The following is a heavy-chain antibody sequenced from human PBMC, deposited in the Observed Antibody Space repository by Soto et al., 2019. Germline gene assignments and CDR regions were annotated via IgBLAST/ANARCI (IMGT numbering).Heavy chain of an antibody. D-gene: IGHD2-8*01. V-gene: IGHV3-15*07. Sequence: GGSLRLSCAASGFTISTAWINWVRQAPGKGLEWVGRMKSKTGGGTTDYAEPVKGRFAISRDDSNNMVDLQMNSLKIEDTAVYYFTAESYSTIIVLGLDYWGHGTLVTVSS. CDR1: GFTISTAW. J-gene: IGHJ4*01. CDR2: MKSKTGGGTT. CDR3: TAESYSTIIVLGLDY.